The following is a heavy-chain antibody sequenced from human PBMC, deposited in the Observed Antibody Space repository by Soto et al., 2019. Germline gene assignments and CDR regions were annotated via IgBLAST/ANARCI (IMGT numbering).Heavy chain of an antibody. D-gene: IGHD6-6*01. CDR1: GFTVSGNY. CDR3: ASTRGSSYDY. V-gene: IGHV3-53*02. J-gene: IGHJ4*02. CDR2: IYNGGGT. Sequence: EVQLVETGGGVIQPGGSLRLSCAASGFTVSGNYMSWVRQAPGKGLEWVSVIYNGGGTYYADSVKGRFTISRDNSKNTLYLQMNSLWAEDTAVYYSASTRGSSYDYWGQGTLVTVSS.